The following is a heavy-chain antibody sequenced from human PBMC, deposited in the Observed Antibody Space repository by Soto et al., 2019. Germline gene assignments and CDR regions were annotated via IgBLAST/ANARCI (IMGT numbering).Heavy chain of an antibody. CDR3: ARREGPIAAAGGVFDY. CDR1: GGSFSGYY. V-gene: IGHV4-34*01. CDR2: INHSGST. Sequence: PSETLSLTCAVYGGSFSGYYWSWIRQPPGKGLEWIGEINHSGSTNYNPSLKSRVTISVDTSKNQFSLKLSSVTAADTAVYYCARREGPIAAAGGVFDYWGQGTLVTVSS. J-gene: IGHJ4*02. D-gene: IGHD6-13*01.